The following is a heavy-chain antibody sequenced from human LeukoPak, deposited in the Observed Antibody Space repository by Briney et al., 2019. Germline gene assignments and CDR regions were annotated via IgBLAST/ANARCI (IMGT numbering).Heavy chain of an antibody. CDR3: ARDSQDDYHYFDY. J-gene: IGHJ4*02. D-gene: IGHD3-16*01. Sequence: GGSLRLSCAASGFTFSSYWMSWVRQAPGKGLEWVAHIKQDGSEKYYVDSVKGRFTISRDNAKNSLYLQMNSLRAEDTAVYYCARDSQDDYHYFDYWGQGTLVTVSS. CDR1: GFTFSSYW. CDR2: IKQDGSEK. V-gene: IGHV3-7*01.